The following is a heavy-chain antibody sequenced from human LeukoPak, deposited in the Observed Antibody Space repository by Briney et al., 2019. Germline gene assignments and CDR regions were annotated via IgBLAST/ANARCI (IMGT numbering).Heavy chain of an antibody. CDR1: GYTFTSYA. D-gene: IGHD1-26*01. CDR2: INAGNGNT. CDR3: ARKWAHSGSYPQGFDY. V-gene: IGHV1-3*01. Sequence: ASVTVSCKASGYTFTSYAMHWVRQVPGQRLEWMGWINAGNGNTKYSQKFQGRVTITRDTSASTAYMELSSLRSEDTAVYYCARKWAHSGSYPQGFDYWGQGTLVTVSS. J-gene: IGHJ4*02.